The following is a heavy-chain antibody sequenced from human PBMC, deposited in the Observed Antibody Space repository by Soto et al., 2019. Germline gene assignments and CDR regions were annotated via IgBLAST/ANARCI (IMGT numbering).Heavy chain of an antibody. CDR3: ARFNSGSYYEAFDI. J-gene: IGHJ3*02. V-gene: IGHV4-39*07. CDR1: GGSISSSRCH. CDR2: IKYSGTT. Sequence: SETLSLTCTVSGGSISSSRCHWGWIRQPPGKGLEWIASIKYSGTTFYNPSLKSRVTISVDKSKNQFSLKLSSVTAADTAVYYCARFNSGSYYEAFDIWGQGTMVTVS. D-gene: IGHD1-26*01.